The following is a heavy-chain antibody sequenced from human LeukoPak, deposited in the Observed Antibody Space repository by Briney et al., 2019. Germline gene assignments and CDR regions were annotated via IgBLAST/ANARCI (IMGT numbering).Heavy chain of an antibody. CDR2: ISANNGYT. V-gene: IGHV1-18*04. CDR1: GYTFTSNG. J-gene: IGHJ5*02. CDR3: ARGNSASEIYHYLNWFDP. Sequence: ASVKVSCKASGYTFTSNGVTWVRQAPGQGLEWMGWISANNGYTNYAQKFQDRVTLTTDTSTSTAYMELRSLRSDDTAVYYCARGNSASEIYHYLNWFDPWGQGTPVTVSS. D-gene: IGHD4-23*01.